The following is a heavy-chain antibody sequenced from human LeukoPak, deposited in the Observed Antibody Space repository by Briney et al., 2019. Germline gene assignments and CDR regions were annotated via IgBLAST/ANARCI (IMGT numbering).Heavy chain of an antibody. Sequence: ASVKVSCKASGYTFTSYGISWVRQAPGQGLEWMGWISAYNGNTNYAQKLQGRVTMTTDTSTSTVYMELSSLRSEDTAVYYCARAHRKAPFDYWGQGTLVTVSS. CDR3: ARAHRKAPFDY. CDR1: GYTFTSYG. V-gene: IGHV1-18*01. J-gene: IGHJ4*02. D-gene: IGHD6-6*01. CDR2: ISAYNGNT.